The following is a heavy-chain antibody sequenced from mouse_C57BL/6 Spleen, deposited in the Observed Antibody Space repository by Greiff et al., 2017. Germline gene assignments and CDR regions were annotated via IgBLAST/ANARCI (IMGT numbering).Heavy chain of an antibody. D-gene: IGHD4-1*01. CDR2: ISDGGSYT. CDR1: GFTFSSYA. V-gene: IGHV5-4*01. CDR3: ARDEGGTLDY. J-gene: IGHJ4*01. Sequence: EVQGVESGGGLVKPGGSLKLSCAASGFTFSSYAMSWVRQTPEKRLEWVATISDGGSYTYYPDNVKGRFTISRDNAKNNLYLQMSHLKSEDTAMYYCARDEGGTLDYWGQGTSGTVSS.